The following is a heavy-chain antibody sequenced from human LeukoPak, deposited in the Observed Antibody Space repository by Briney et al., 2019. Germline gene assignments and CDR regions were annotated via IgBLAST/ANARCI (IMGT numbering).Heavy chain of an antibody. CDR2: ISYDGSNK. D-gene: IGHD4-17*01. CDR1: GFTFSSYA. J-gene: IGHJ3*02. V-gene: IGHV3-30-3*01. Sequence: PGGSLRLSCAASGFTFSSYAMHWVRQAPGKGLEWVAVISYDGSNKYYADSVKGRFTISRDNSKNTLYLQMNSLRAEDTAVYYCASYDYGDYVGNAFDIWGQGTMVTVSS. CDR3: ASYDYGDYVGNAFDI.